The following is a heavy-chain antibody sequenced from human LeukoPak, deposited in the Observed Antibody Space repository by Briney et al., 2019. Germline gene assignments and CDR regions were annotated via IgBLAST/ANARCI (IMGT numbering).Heavy chain of an antibody. V-gene: IGHV3-23*01. Sequence: GGSLRLSCAVSGINISSNYMSWVRQAPGKGLEWVSSIGGSGSTTYYADSVRGRFTISRDNSKNSMYLQMSSLRAEDTAIYYCAEVESSYCRIWGQGTLVTVSS. CDR3: AEVESSYCRI. CDR1: GINISSNY. D-gene: IGHD3-10*01. J-gene: IGHJ4*02. CDR2: IGGSGSTT.